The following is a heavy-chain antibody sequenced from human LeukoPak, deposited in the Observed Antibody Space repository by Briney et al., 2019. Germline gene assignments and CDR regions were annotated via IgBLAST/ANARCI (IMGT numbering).Heavy chain of an antibody. CDR1: GGSISSGGYY. D-gene: IGHD3-22*01. CDR3: ARVPSGYYYFDY. V-gene: IGHV4-31*03. Sequence: SETLSLTCTVSGGSISSGGYYWSWIRQHPGKGLEWIGYIYYSGSTYYNPSLKSRVTISVDTSKNQFSLKLSSVTAADTAVYYYARVPSGYYYFDYWGQGTLVTVSS. J-gene: IGHJ4*02. CDR2: IYYSGST.